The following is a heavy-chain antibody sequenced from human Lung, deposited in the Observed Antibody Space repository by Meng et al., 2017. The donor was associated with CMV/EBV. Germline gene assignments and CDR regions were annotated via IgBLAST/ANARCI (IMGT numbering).Heavy chain of an antibody. Sequence: ESXKISXTTSGFTFSAFSMNWVRQAPGKGLEWVSVIYTGGITYYADSVKGRFTISRDNSKNTVHLQMNNLRPGDTAVYYCARDLRPSGGGMDVWGQGTAVXVSS. CDR3: ARDLRPSGGGMDV. CDR1: GFTFSAFS. CDR2: IYTGGIT. J-gene: IGHJ6*02. V-gene: IGHV3-53*01. D-gene: IGHD2-8*02.